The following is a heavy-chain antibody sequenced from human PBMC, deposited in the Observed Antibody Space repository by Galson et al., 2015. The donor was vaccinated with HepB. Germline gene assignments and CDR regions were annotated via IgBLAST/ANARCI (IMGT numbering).Heavy chain of an antibody. D-gene: IGHD7-27*01. CDR1: GFTFTSSA. CDR2: IVVGSGNT. J-gene: IGHJ6*02. Sequence: SVKVSCKASGFTFTSSAVQWVRQARGQRLEWIGWIVVGSGNTNYAQKFQERVTITRDMSTSTAYMELSSLRSEDTAVYYCAAPQLTGDRWYYYYGMDVWGQGTTVTVSS. CDR3: AAPQLTGDRWYYYYGMDV. V-gene: IGHV1-58*01.